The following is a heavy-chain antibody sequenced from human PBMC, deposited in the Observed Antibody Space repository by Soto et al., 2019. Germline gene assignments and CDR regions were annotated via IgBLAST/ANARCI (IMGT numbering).Heavy chain of an antibody. CDR2: VNDGWGA. V-gene: IGHV4-59*08. CDR3: VRQGFGALHCLVDV. D-gene: IGHD3-10*01. CDR1: GASISNYY. J-gene: IGHJ6*02. Sequence: QVHLQQSGPGLVKPSETLSLSCTISGASISNYYWSWIRQVPGKGMEWIGYVNDGWGAAYNPSLQSRVAVLLDTPKRLLSLKLTSVTATDTAVYSCVRQGFGALHCLVDVWGQGTTVTVSS.